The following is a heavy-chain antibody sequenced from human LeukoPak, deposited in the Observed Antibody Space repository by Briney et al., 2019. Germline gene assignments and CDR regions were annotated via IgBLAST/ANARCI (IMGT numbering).Heavy chain of an antibody. CDR1: GFIFSDHH. Sequence: GGSLRLSCAASGFIFSDHHMDWVRQAPGEGLEWVARIRNKANRYTTEYAASVKGRFTISRDNSKNTLYLQMNSLRAEDTAVYYCASRLFDPWGQGTLVTVSS. CDR3: ASRLFDP. J-gene: IGHJ5*02. CDR2: IRNKANRYTT. V-gene: IGHV3-72*01.